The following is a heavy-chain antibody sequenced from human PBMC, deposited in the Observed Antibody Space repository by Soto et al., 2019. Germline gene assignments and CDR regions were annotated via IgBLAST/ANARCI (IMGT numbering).Heavy chain of an antibody. Sequence: QITLKESGPTLVKPTQTLTVTCNFSGFSLRTNKVGVGWIRQPPGKALEWLALIYWDDDKRYSPSLESRLTITKDTSKNQVVLTMTNMDPVDTATYYCAHTYPPAFDIWGQGTMVTVSS. CDR2: IYWDDDK. CDR3: AHTYPPAFDI. D-gene: IGHD3-16*01. CDR1: GFSLRTNKVG. J-gene: IGHJ3*02. V-gene: IGHV2-5*02.